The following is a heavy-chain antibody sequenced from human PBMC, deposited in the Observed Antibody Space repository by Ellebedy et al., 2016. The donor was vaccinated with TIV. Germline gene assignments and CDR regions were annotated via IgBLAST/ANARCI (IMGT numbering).Heavy chain of an antibody. CDR2: INPSGGST. CDR1: GYTFTSYY. Sequence: ASVKVSXXASGYTFTSYYMHWVRQAPGQGLEWMGIINPSGGSTSYAQKFQGRVTMTRDTSTSTVYMELSSLRSEDTAVYYCARGAGALLLWFGETLDYWGQGTLVTVSS. V-gene: IGHV1-46*01. CDR3: ARGAGALLLWFGETLDY. D-gene: IGHD3-10*01. J-gene: IGHJ4*02.